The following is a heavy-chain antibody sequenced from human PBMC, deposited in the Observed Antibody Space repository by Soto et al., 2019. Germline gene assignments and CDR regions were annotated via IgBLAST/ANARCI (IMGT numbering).Heavy chain of an antibody. CDR3: ARLSAAWFDP. J-gene: IGHJ5*02. V-gene: IGHV4-61*01. Sequence: QVQLQESGPGLVKPSETLSLTCTASGGSVSSGSYHWGWIRQPPGKGLEWIGYIYHSGSTNYNPSLKSRVTISVDTSKNQFSLSLTSVTAADTAVYYCARLSAAWFDPWGQGTLVTVAS. CDR2: IYHSGST. D-gene: IGHD6-19*01. CDR1: GGSVSSGSYH.